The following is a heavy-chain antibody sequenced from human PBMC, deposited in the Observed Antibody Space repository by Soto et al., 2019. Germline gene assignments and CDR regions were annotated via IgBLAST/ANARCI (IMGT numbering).Heavy chain of an antibody. CDR1: GFRFSDYS. Sequence: EVHLVESGGRLVQPGGSLRLSCAASGFRFSDYSMNWVRQAPGRGLEWVSYISSSSFTIHYADSVEGRFAISRENGKNSLYLQMNSLRVGDTAVYYRARNYNYFWSGHFDYWGQGALVTVSS. CDR2: ISSSSFTI. V-gene: IGHV3-48*01. CDR3: ARNYNYFWSGHFDY. J-gene: IGHJ4*02. D-gene: IGHD3-3*01.